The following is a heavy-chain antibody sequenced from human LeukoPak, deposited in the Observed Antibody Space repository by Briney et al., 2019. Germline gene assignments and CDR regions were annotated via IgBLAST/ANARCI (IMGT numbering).Heavy chain of an antibody. J-gene: IGHJ3*02. D-gene: IGHD6-19*01. CDR2: IYHSGST. V-gene: IGHV4-38-2*02. Sequence: SETLSLTCTVSGYSISSGYYWGWIRQPPGKGLEWIGNIYHSGSTYYNPSLKSRLTISVDTSKNQFSLKLSSVTAADTAVYYCARGGGSSGWYGDAFDIWGQGTMVTVSS. CDR1: GYSISSGYY. CDR3: ARGGGSSGWYGDAFDI.